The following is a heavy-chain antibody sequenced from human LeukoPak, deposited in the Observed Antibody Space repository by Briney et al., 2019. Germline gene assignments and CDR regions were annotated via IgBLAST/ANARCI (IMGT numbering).Heavy chain of an antibody. J-gene: IGHJ6*02. Sequence: GGSLRLPCAASGFTFKTHAMSWVRQAPGKGLEWVSRIDDSGVIRSYADSVKGRFTISRDNSKMTLTLQMNSLRAEDTAVYYCAKRLKRNYYYHYAMDVWGQGTTVTVSS. CDR3: AKRLKRNYYYHYAMDV. CDR1: GFTFKTHA. D-gene: IGHD3-22*01. CDR2: IDDSGVIR. V-gene: IGHV3-23*01.